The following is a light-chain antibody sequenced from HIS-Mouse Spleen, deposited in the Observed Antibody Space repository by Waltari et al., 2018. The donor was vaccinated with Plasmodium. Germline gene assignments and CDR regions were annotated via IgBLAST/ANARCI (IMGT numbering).Light chain of an antibody. CDR3: YSTDSSGNHRV. CDR1: ALPTKY. Sequence: SYELTQPPSVSVSPGQTARFTCSGDALPTKYAYWYQQKSGQAPVLVIYEDSKRPSGIPERFSGSSSGTMATLTISGAQVEDEADYYCYSTDSSGNHRVFGGGTKLTVL. J-gene: IGLJ3*02. V-gene: IGLV3-10*01. CDR2: EDS.